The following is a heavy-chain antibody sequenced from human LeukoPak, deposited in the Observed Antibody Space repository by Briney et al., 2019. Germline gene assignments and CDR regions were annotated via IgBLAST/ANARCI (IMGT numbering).Heavy chain of an antibody. V-gene: IGHV4-59*12. CDR1: GDSIKSYY. CDR2: IYYSGST. D-gene: IGHD6-19*01. J-gene: IGHJ4*02. Sequence: SETLSLTCTVPGDSIKSYYWSWVRQPPGKGLEWIGYIYYSGSTNYSPSLNSRVTISLDTSKNQFSLKLTSVTGADTAVYYCAGERGEEYSSGWYKRNYFDNWGQGIRVTVSS. CDR3: AGERGEEYSSGWYKRNYFDN.